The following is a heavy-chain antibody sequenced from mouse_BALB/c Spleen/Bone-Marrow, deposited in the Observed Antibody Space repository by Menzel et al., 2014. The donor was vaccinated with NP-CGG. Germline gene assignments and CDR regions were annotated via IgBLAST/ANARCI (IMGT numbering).Heavy chain of an antibody. CDR3: ASYYRYDRYFDV. J-gene: IGHJ1*01. CDR1: GFNIKDYY. D-gene: IGHD2-14*01. Sequence: VQLKQSGAELVRPGALVKLSYKASGFNIKDYYMYWVEQRPEQGLERIGWIDPENGNTIYDPKFQGKASITVDTSSNTAYLQLSSLTSEDTAVYYCASYYRYDRYFDVWGAGTTVTVSS. V-gene: IGHV14-1*02. CDR2: IDPENGNT.